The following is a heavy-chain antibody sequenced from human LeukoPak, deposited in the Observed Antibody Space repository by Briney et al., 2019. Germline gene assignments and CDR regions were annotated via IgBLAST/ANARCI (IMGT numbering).Heavy chain of an antibody. CDR3: ARDGAAVGDDFDY. Sequence: PGGSLRLSCAASGLTFRSYWMSWVRQAPGKGLEWVASIKKDGSTKYYVDSVKGRITISRDNAKNSLFLQVNSLRAEDTAVYYCARDGAAVGDDFDYWGQGTLVTVSS. CDR1: GLTFRSYW. D-gene: IGHD6-13*01. CDR2: IKKDGSTK. J-gene: IGHJ4*02. V-gene: IGHV3-7*01.